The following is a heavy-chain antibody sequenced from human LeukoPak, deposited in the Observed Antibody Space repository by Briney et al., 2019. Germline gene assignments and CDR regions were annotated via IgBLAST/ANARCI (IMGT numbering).Heavy chain of an antibody. CDR2: IKQDETEK. J-gene: IGHJ3*02. V-gene: IGHV3-7*01. CDR1: GFTFSNFW. CDR3: ARAQSSGSWNAFDI. Sequence: GGSLRLSCTASGFTFSNFWMGWVRQAPGKGLEWVANIKQDETEKFYLGSVKGRFTISRDNAKNSLYLQMNSLRAEDTAVYYCARAQSSGSWNAFDIWGQGTMVTVSS. D-gene: IGHD6-25*01.